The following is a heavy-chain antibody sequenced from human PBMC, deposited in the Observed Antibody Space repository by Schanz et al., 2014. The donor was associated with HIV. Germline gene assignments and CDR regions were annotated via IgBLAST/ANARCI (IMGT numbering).Heavy chain of an antibody. Sequence: EVQLVESGGGLVQPGGSLRLSCAASGFTFSRYWMSWVRQAPGKGLEWVANIKQDGSEKHYVASVKGRFTISRDNAKNSLYLQMSSLRAEDTALYYCAKDRGVVSGMVTNYYYGMDVWGQGTTVTVSS. J-gene: IGHJ6*02. V-gene: IGHV3-7*03. CDR2: IKQDGSEK. CDR1: GFTFSRYW. CDR3: AKDRGVVSGMVTNYYYGMDV. D-gene: IGHD5-18*01.